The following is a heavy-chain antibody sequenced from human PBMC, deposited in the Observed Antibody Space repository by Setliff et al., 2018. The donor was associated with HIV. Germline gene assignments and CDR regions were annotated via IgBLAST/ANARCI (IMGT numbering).Heavy chain of an antibody. CDR2: ISFSGST. D-gene: IGHD3-10*01. Sequence: SETLSLTCTVSGASISSHYWSWIRQPPGMGLEWIGYISFSGSTNYNPSLKSRVTISADTPKNQFSLKLNSVTAADTAMYYCAGSFIYYYYYMDVWGKGTTVTVSS. CDR1: GASISSHY. J-gene: IGHJ6*03. CDR3: AGSFIYYYYYMDV. V-gene: IGHV4-59*11.